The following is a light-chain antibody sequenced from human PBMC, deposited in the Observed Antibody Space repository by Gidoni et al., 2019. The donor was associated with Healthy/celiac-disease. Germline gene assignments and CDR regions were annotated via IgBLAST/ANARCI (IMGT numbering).Light chain of an antibody. CDR2: EPN. Sequence: SVFKQTHPVSAAPAQKATISCSGSSSNVGKNFVSWDQQLPGAAPKLLIYEPNPRPSGIPVRFSGSRSGTSASLGITGLQTGDGADYYCATWDSSLSAAVFGTGTKVTGL. CDR1: SSNVGKNF. CDR3: ATWDSSLSAAV. V-gene: IGLV1-51*01. J-gene: IGLJ1*01.